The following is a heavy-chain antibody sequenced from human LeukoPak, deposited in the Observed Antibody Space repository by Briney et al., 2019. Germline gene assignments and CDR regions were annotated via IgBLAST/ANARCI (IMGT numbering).Heavy chain of an antibody. CDR3: ARGHSYYDFWSGYFRL. Sequence: GASVKVSCKASGYTFTSYCMHWVRQAPGQGLEWMGLINPSGGSTSYAQKFQGRVTMTRDTSTSTVYMELSSLRSEDTAVYYCARGHSYYDFWSGYFRLWGQGTLVTVSS. J-gene: IGHJ4*02. D-gene: IGHD3-3*01. CDR2: INPSGGST. CDR1: GYTFTSYC. V-gene: IGHV1-46*03.